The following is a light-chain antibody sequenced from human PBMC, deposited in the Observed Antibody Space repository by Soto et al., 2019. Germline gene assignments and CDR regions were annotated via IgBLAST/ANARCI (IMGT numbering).Light chain of an antibody. J-gene: IGLJ1*01. V-gene: IGLV2-23*01. CDR2: EGS. CDR1: SSDVGSYNL. Sequence: QSGRTQPASVSVSPGQSITISCTGTSSDVGSYNLVSWYQQHPGKAPKLMIYEGSKRPSGVSNRFSGSKSGNTASLTISGLQAEDEADYYCCSYAGSSSYVFGTGTKVTVL. CDR3: CSYAGSSSYV.